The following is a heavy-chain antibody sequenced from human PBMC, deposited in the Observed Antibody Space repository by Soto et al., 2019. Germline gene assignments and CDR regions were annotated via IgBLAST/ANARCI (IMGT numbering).Heavy chain of an antibody. CDR2: MNPKSGGA. CDR1: GYTFTDYY. Sequence: ASVKVSCKTSGYTFTDYYTHWVRQAPGQGLEWMGWMNPKSGGAYFAQKFQGRVTLTRDTSIGTAYIEVNSLTSDDTAVYFCTRENIENRDGLYDAFDIWGQGTTDT. D-gene: IGHD2-15*01. CDR3: TRENIENRDGLYDAFDI. J-gene: IGHJ3*02. V-gene: IGHV1-2*02.